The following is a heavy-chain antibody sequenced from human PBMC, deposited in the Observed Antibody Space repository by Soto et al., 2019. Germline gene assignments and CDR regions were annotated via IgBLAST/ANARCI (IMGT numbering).Heavy chain of an antibody. Sequence: SETLSLTCTVSGGSISSGVYYWSWIRQHPGKGLEWIGYIYYSGSTYYNPSLKSRVTISVDTSKNQFSLKLSSVTAADTAVYYCAGVNYYYGMDVWGQGTTVTAP. J-gene: IGHJ6*02. CDR1: GGSISSGVYY. V-gene: IGHV4-31*03. CDR2: IYYSGST. CDR3: AGVNYYYGMDV.